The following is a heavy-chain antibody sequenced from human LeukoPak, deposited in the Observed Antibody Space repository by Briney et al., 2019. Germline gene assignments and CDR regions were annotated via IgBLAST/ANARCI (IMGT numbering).Heavy chain of an antibody. V-gene: IGHV1-2*02. Sequence: ASVKVSCKASGYTFTGYYMHWARQAPGQGLEWMGWINPNSGGTNYAQKFQGRVTMTRDTSISTAYMELSRLRSDDTAVYYCNTVVVPAANLDYWGQGTLVTVSS. CDR1: GYTFTGYY. J-gene: IGHJ4*02. CDR3: NTVVVPAANLDY. CDR2: INPNSGGT. D-gene: IGHD2-2*01.